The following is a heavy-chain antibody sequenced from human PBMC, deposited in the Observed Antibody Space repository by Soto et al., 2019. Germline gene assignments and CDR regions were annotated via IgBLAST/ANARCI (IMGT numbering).Heavy chain of an antibody. Sequence: SVKVSCKASGGTFSSYAISWVRQAPGQGLEWMGGIIPIFGTANYAQKFQGRVTITADESTSTAYMELSSLRSEDTAVYYCVSGQYYYYGMDVWGQGTTVTVSS. CDR3: VSGQYYYYGMDV. J-gene: IGHJ6*02. CDR2: IIPIFGTA. CDR1: GGTFSSYA. D-gene: IGHD4-4*01. V-gene: IGHV1-69*13.